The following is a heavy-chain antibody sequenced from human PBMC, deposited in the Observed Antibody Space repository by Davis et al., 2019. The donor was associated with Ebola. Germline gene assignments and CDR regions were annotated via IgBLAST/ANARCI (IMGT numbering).Heavy chain of an antibody. CDR3: ARYRLGGYYGMDV. V-gene: IGHV4-61*01. J-gene: IGHJ6*02. CDR2: IYYSGST. CDR1: GGSVSSGSYY. D-gene: IGHD3-10*01. Sequence: SETLSLTCTVSGGSVSSGSYYWSWIRQPPGKGLEWIGYIYYSGSTNYNPSLKSRVTISVDTSKNQFSLKLSPVTAADTAVYYCARYRLGGYYGMDVWGQGTTVTVSS.